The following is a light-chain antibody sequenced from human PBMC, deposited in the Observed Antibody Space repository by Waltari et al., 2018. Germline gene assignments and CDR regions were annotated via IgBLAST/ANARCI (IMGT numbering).Light chain of an antibody. Sequence: QSALTQPASVSGSPGQSIPFSCTRAFSDVGAYAYFPWYQQLPGRAPKPLIYDVSHRPSGVSDRLSGSKSGNTASLTISGLQPEDEADYYCSSYTTRGTWVFGGGTKLTVL. J-gene: IGLJ3*02. CDR3: SSYTTRGTWV. CDR2: DVS. CDR1: FSDVGAYAY. V-gene: IGLV2-14*03.